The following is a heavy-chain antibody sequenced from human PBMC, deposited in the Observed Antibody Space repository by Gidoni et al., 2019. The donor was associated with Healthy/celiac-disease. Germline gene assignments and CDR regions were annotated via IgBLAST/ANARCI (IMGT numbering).Heavy chain of an antibody. D-gene: IGHD6-25*01. Sequence: QVQLVQSGAEVKKPGSSVKVSCKASGGTFSSYTISWVRQAPGKGLEWMGRIIPILGIANYAQKFQGRVTITADKSTSTAYMELSSLRSEDTAVYYCARDSSGKVAVYYGMDVWGQGTTVTVSS. CDR3: ARDSSGKVAVYYGMDV. V-gene: IGHV1-69*08. CDR1: GGTFSSYT. CDR2: IIPILGIA. J-gene: IGHJ6*02.